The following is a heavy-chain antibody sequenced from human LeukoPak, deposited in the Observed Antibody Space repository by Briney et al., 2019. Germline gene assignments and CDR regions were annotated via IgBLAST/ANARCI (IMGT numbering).Heavy chain of an antibody. CDR3: ARASVVGTDY. J-gene: IGHJ4*02. Sequence: QTGGSLRLPCAASGFTFSGSAMHWVRQASGKGLEWVGRIRSKANNYATTYAASVKGRFTISRDDSKNTAYLQMNSLKTEDTAVYYCARASVVGTDYWGQGTLVTVSS. CDR1: GFTFSGSA. D-gene: IGHD2-15*01. V-gene: IGHV3-73*01. CDR2: IRSKANNYAT.